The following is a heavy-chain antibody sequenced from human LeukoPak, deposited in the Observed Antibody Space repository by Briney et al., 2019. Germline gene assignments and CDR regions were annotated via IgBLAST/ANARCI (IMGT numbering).Heavy chain of an antibody. CDR1: GFTFSSYD. D-gene: IGHD1-1*01. Sequence: GGSLRLSCAASGFTFSSYDIHWVRQAPGKGLEWLTFIRYDGSDEYYADSVKGRFTVARDNSKKTLFLEMSGLRPEDTGMYFCAKDSCLRCTMSAAISQYFDLWGRGTLVSVTS. CDR3: AKDSCLRCTMSAAISQYFDL. J-gene: IGHJ2*01. V-gene: IGHV3-30*02. CDR2: IRYDGSDE.